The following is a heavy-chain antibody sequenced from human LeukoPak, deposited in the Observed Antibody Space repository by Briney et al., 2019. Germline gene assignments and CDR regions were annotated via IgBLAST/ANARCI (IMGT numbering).Heavy chain of an antibody. CDR2: IKSKTDGETT. Sequence: GGSLRLSCAASGFTFTNAWMSWVRQAPGKGLEWIGRIKSKTDGETTNYAEPVRGRFTISRDDSKSAVYLQMNSLKIEDTAVYYCTTDLGTYYHGSQRLIPIDYWGQGTLVTVSS. J-gene: IGHJ4*02. CDR3: TTDLGTYYHGSQRLIPIDY. CDR1: GFTFTNAW. D-gene: IGHD3-10*01. V-gene: IGHV3-15*01.